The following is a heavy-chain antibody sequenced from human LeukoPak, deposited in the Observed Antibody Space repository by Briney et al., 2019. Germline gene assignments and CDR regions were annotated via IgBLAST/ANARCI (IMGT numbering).Heavy chain of an antibody. CDR1: GFTVSLYY. CDR3: ATDYTPYVGASAD. J-gene: IGHJ4*02. D-gene: IGHD1-26*01. V-gene: IGHV3-23*01. Sequence: HPGGSLRLSCAASGFTVSLYYMTWVRQTPGKGLEWVSTITESGDNTHYTESVKGRFTFSRDNSRNTMYLQMNSLRAEDTAIYYCATDYTPYVGASADWGQGTLVTVSS. CDR2: ITESGDNT.